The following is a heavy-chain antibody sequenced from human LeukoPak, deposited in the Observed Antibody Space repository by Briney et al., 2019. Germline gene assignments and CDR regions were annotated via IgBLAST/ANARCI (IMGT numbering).Heavy chain of an antibody. J-gene: IGHJ3*02. CDR3: ARGYCSGGSCYSGDAFDI. Sequence: GGSLRLSCAASGFTFSSYSMNWVRQAPGKGREWVSFISTSSSYIYYADSVKGRFTISRDNAKNSLYLQMNSLRAEDTAVYYCARGYCSGGSCYSGDAFDIWGQGTMVTVSS. V-gene: IGHV3-21*01. CDR2: ISTSSSYI. CDR1: GFTFSSYS. D-gene: IGHD2-15*01.